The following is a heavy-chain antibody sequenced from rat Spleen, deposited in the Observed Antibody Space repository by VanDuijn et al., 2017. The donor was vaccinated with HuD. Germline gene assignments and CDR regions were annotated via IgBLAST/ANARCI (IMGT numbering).Heavy chain of an antibody. Sequence: EVQLVESGGGLVQPGRSLKLSCVASGFTFNNYWMTWIRQAPGKGLEWIASITSTGDNTYYPDSVKDRFTISRDNGKSNLPLQMNRLRSEDTATYHCTRVNYSAYMDFDYWGQGVMVTVSS. V-gene: IGHV5-31*01. D-gene: IGHD1-2*01. J-gene: IGHJ2*01. CDR1: GFTFNNYW. CDR3: TRVNYSAYMDFDY. CDR2: ITSTGDNT.